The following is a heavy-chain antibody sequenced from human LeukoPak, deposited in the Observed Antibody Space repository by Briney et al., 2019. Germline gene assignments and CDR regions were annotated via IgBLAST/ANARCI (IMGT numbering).Heavy chain of an antibody. D-gene: IGHD2-2*01. J-gene: IGHJ4*02. Sequence: GGSLRLSCAASGFIFSFYCMHWVRQAPGKGPMWVSRICPDGTGISYADSVKARFTTSRDNAKNSLYLQMNSLRAEDTAVYYCARDFDCSSTSCYGTPDYWGQGTLVTVSS. V-gene: IGHV3-74*01. CDR3: ARDFDCSSTSCYGTPDY. CDR2: ICPDGTGI. CDR1: GFIFSFYC.